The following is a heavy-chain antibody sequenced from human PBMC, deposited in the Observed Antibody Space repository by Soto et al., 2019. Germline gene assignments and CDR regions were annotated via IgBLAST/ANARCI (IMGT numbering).Heavy chain of an antibody. CDR1: GFTFTSSA. V-gene: IGHV1-58*01. D-gene: IGHD3-22*01. J-gene: IGHJ5*02. Sequence: SVKVSCKASGFTFTSSAVQWVRQARGQRLEWIGWIVVGSGNTNYAQKFQERVTITRDMSTSTAYMELSSLRSEDTAVYYCAADNRPKLDDSSGYFVGNWFDPWGRGTLVTVSS. CDR3: AADNRPKLDDSSGYFVGNWFDP. CDR2: IVVGSGNT.